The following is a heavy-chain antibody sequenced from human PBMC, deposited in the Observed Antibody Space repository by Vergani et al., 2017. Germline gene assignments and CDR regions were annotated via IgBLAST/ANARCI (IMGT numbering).Heavy chain of an antibody. V-gene: IGHV4-59*12. CDR2: IYYSGST. Sequence: QVQLQESGPGLVKPSETLSLTCTVSGGSISSYYWSWIRQPPGKGLEWIGYIYYSGSTNYNPSLKSRVTRSVDTSKNQFSLKLSSVTAADTAVYYCARVGTKDFWSGYSWYYYCYMDVWGKGTTVTVSS. D-gene: IGHD3-3*01. CDR1: GGSISSYY. CDR3: ARVGTKDFWSGYSWYYYCYMDV. J-gene: IGHJ6*03.